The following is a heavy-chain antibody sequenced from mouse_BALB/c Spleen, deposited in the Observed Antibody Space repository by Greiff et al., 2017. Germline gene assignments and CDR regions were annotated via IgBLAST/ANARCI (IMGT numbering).Heavy chain of an antibody. CDR2: INPGSGGT. CDR3: ARYDYDLGFAY. V-gene: IGHV1-54*01. Sequence: QVQLQQSGAELVRPGTSVKVSCKASGYAFTNYLIEWVKQRPGQGLEWIGVINPGSGGTNYNEKFKGKATLTADKSSSTAYMQLSRLTSDDSAVYFCARYDYDLGFAYWGQGTLVTVSA. CDR1: GYAFTNYL. D-gene: IGHD2-4*01. J-gene: IGHJ3*01.